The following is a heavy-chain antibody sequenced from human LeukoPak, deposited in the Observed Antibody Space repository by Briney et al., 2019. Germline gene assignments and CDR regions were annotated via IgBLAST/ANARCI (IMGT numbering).Heavy chain of an antibody. J-gene: IGHJ2*01. CDR2: IKSKADGLTT. V-gene: IGHV3-15*01. CDR1: GFTFSNAW. D-gene: IGHD4-17*01. Sequence: GGSLRLSCAASGFTFSNAWVSWVRQPPGKGLEWVGRIKSKADGLTTDYAAPVKGRFIISRDDSTNTLSLLMNSLKTEDTAVYYCASKTTVTYRYWYFDLWGRGTLVTVSS. CDR3: ASKTTVTYRYWYFDL.